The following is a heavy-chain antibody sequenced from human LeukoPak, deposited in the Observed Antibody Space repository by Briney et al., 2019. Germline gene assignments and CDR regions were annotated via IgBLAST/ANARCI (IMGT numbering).Heavy chain of an antibody. D-gene: IGHD6-19*01. J-gene: IGHJ4*02. CDR2: INHSGST. CDR3: ARGLDGCGWYDDY. CDR1: GGSFSGYY. V-gene: IGHV4-34*01. Sequence: SETLSLTCAVYGGSFSGYYWSWIRQPPGKGLEWIGEINHSGSTNYNPSLKSRVTISVDTSKNQFSLKLSSVTAADTAVYYCARGLDGCGWYDDYWGQGSMVTVAS.